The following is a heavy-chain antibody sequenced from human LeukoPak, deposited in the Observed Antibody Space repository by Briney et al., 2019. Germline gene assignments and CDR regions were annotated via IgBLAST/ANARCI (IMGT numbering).Heavy chain of an antibody. CDR3: ARSLVVPAAKRLYYYYMDV. V-gene: IGHV1-2*02. D-gene: IGHD2-2*01. Sequence: GASVKVSCKASGYTFTGYYMHWVRQAPGQGPEWMGWINPNSGGTNYAQKFQGRVTMTRDTSISTAYMELSRLRSDDTAVYYCARSLVVPAAKRLYYYYMDVWGKGTTVTVSS. CDR1: GYTFTGYY. CDR2: INPNSGGT. J-gene: IGHJ6*03.